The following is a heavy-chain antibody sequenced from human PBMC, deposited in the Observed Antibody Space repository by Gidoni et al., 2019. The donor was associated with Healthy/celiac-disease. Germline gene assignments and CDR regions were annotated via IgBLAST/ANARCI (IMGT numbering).Heavy chain of an antibody. V-gene: IGHV4-34*01. CDR3: ARGRRPITIFGVVSQGYGMDV. CDR2: INHSGST. J-gene: IGHJ6*02. D-gene: IGHD3-3*01. CDR1: GGSFSGYY. Sequence: QVQLQQWGAGLLKPSETLSLTCAVYGGSFSGYYWSWIRQPPGKGLEWIGEINHSGSTNYNPSLKSRVTISVDTSKNQFSLKLSSVTAADTAVYYCARGRRPITIFGVVSQGYGMDVWGQGTTVTVSS.